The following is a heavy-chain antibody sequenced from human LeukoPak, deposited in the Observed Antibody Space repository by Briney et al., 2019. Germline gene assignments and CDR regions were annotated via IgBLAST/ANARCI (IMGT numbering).Heavy chain of an antibody. CDR2: IIPIFGTA. CDR1: GGTFSSYA. CDR3: AHTLNSGSYAAVDY. Sequence: SVKVSCKASGGTFSSYAISWVRQAPGQGLEWMGGIIPIFGTANYAQKFQGRVTITADESTSTAYMELSSLRSEDTAVYYCAHTLNSGSYAAVDYWGQGTLVTVSS. J-gene: IGHJ4*02. V-gene: IGHV1-69*13. D-gene: IGHD1-26*01.